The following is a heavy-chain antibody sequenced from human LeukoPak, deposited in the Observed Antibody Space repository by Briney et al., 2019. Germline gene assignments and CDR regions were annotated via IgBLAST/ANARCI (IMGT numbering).Heavy chain of an antibody. J-gene: IGHJ4*02. V-gene: IGHV4-39*01. CDR3: ARVIRGGGGWYNIDY. Sequence: PSETLSLTCTVSGGSISSSSYYWGWVRQPPGKGLEWIGSIYYSGSTYYNPSLKSRVTISVDTSKNQFSLKLSSVTAADTAVYYCARVIRGGGGWYNIDYWGQGTLVTVSS. CDR1: GGSISSSSYY. D-gene: IGHD6-19*01. CDR2: IYYSGST.